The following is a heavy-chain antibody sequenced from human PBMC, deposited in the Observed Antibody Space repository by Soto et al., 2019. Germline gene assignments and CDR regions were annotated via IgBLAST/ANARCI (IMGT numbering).Heavy chain of an antibody. CDR1: GFTFISYS. Sequence: GGSLRLSCGASGFTFISYSMSWVRQAPGKGLEWVSGFRTSGDGGTTYYADSVKGRFTISRDNSKNMLFLQMNSLRAEDTAIYYCAKKVNSGPGSQYFDYWGQGTLVTVSS. CDR3: AKKVNSGPGSQYFDY. CDR2: FRTSGDGGTT. V-gene: IGHV3-23*01. J-gene: IGHJ4*02. D-gene: IGHD3-10*01.